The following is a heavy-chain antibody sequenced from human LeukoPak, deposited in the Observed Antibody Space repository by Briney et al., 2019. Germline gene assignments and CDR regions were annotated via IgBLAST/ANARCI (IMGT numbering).Heavy chain of an antibody. V-gene: IGHV3-30-3*01. CDR1: GFTFSSYS. J-gene: IGHJ4*02. CDR2: ISYYGNNK. CDR3: ARAYIAAAGTGYFDS. Sequence: GGSLRLFCAASGFTFSSYSMHWVRQGPGQGLEWVAVISYYGNNKNYAESVKGRFTISRDNSKNTLYLQMNSLRAEDTAVYYCARAYIAAAGTGYFDSWGQGTLVTVSS. D-gene: IGHD6-13*01.